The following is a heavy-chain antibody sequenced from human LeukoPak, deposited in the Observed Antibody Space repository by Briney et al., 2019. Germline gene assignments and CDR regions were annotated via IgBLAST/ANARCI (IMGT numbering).Heavy chain of an antibody. CDR3: ARGGSSWYLFYYFDY. D-gene: IGHD6-13*01. Sequence: ASVKVSCKASGYTFTSYAMHWVRQAPGQGLEWMGIINPSGGSTSYAQKFQGRVTMTRDTSTSTVYMELSSLRSEDTAVYYCARGGSSWYLFYYFDYWGQGTLVTVSS. V-gene: IGHV1-46*01. J-gene: IGHJ4*02. CDR1: GYTFTSYA. CDR2: INPSGGST.